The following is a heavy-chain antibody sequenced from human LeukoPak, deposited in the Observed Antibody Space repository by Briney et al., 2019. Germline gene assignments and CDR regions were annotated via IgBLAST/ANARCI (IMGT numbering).Heavy chain of an antibody. J-gene: IGHJ4*02. Sequence: GGSLRLSCAASGFTFSSYAMHWVRQAPGKGLEWVAVISYDGSNKYYADSVKGRFTISRDNSKNTLYLQMNSLRAEDTAVYYCARDAVSGGGHDYWGQGTLVTVSS. CDR2: ISYDGSNK. D-gene: IGHD3-10*01. CDR1: GFTFSSYA. V-gene: IGHV3-30-3*01. CDR3: ARDAVSGGGHDY.